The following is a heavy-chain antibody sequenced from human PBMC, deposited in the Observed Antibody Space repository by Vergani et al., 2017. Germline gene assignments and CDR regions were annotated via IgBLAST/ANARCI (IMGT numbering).Heavy chain of an antibody. D-gene: IGHD6-13*01. CDR2: IYYSGSN. Sequence: QVQLQESGPGLVKPSETLSLTCTVSGGSVSSGSYYWSWIRQPPGKGLEWIGYIYYSGSNNYNPSLKSRVTISVDTSKNQFSLKLSSVPAADTAVYYCARALIAAAGWFDPWGQGTLVTVSS. V-gene: IGHV4-61*01. J-gene: IGHJ5*02. CDR1: GGSVSSGSYY. CDR3: ARALIAAAGWFDP.